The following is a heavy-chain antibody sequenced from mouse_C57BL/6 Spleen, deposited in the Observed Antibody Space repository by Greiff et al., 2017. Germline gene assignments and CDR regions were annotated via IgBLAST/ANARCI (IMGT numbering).Heavy chain of an antibody. CDR2: ISGGGGNT. CDR1: GFTFSSYT. Sequence: EVQGVESGGGLVKPGGSLTLSCAASGFTFSSYTMSWVRQTPEKRLEWVATISGGGGNTYYPASVQGRFTISSDNAKNTLYLQMSRLVDEDNDLYSCARKSDGYYDAMDYWGQGTSVTVSS. CDR3: ARKSDGYYDAMDY. J-gene: IGHJ4*01. V-gene: IGHV5-9*01. D-gene: IGHD2-3*01.